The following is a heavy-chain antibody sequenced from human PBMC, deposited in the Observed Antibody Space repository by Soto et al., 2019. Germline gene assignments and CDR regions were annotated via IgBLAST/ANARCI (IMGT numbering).Heavy chain of an antibody. J-gene: IGHJ6*03. D-gene: IGHD6-6*01. CDR1: GYTFTSYG. CDR2: ISAYNGNT. Sequence: ASVKVSCKASGYTFTSYGISWVRQAPGQGPEWMGWISAYNGNTNYAQKLQGRVTMTTDTSTSTAYMELRSLRSDDTAVYYCARDLYQLPNYYYSYMDVWGKGTTVTVSS. CDR3: ARDLYQLPNYYYSYMDV. V-gene: IGHV1-18*01.